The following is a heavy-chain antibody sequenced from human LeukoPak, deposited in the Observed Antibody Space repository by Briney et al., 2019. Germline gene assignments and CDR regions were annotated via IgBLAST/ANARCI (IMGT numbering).Heavy chain of an antibody. V-gene: IGHV3-23*01. CDR2: ISGSGDYT. CDR1: GFTFSKYA. Sequence: GGSLRLSCAASGFTFSKYALTWVRQAPGQGLECVSVISGSGDYTYYADSVKGRFTISRDNSKNTLYLQMNSLRGEDMAVYYCAKNLPYLDNPAYRSWPLDFWGQGTLVTVSS. J-gene: IGHJ4*02. CDR3: AKNLPYLDNPAYRSWPLDF. D-gene: IGHD3-16*02.